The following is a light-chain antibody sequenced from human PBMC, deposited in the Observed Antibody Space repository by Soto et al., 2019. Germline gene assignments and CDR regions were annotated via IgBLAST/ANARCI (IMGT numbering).Light chain of an antibody. CDR1: SSDIGLYNY. CDR3: SSSAGDINFDV. Sequence: QSALTQPPSASGSPGQSVTISCAGTSSDIGLYNYVSWYQHHPGKAPRLIIYEVSKRPSGVPDRFSGSKSGNTASLTVSGLQAKDEADYNCSSSAGDINFDVFGGGTKVTVL. CDR2: EVS. V-gene: IGLV2-8*01. J-gene: IGLJ3*02.